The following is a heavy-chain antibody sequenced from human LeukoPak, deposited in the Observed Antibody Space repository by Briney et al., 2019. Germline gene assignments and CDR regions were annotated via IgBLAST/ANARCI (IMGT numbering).Heavy chain of an antibody. J-gene: IGHJ5*02. V-gene: IGHV3-7*01. D-gene: IGHD3-22*01. CDR2: IKQDGSEK. Sequence: GGSLRLSCAASGFTFSSYWMSWVRQAPGKGLEWVANIKQDGSEKYYVDSVKGRFTISRDNAKNSLYPQMNSLRAEDTAVYYCARDPGYYDSSGYYYYWFDPWGQGTLVTVSS. CDR1: GFTFSSYW. CDR3: ARDPGYYDSSGYYYYWFDP.